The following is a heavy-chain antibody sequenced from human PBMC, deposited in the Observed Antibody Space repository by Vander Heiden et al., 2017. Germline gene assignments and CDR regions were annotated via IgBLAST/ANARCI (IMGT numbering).Heavy chain of an antibody. D-gene: IGHD4-17*01. Sequence: QLVQSGAEVKKPGSSVKVSCKASGGTFSSYAISWVRQAPGQGLEWMGGIIPIFGTANYAQKFQGRVTITADESTSTAYMELSSLRSEDTAVYYCARGKGTVTTKGSYYYGMDVWGQGTTVTVSS. J-gene: IGHJ6*02. CDR2: IIPIFGTA. CDR1: GGTFSSYA. CDR3: ARGKGTVTTKGSYYYGMDV. V-gene: IGHV1-69*01.